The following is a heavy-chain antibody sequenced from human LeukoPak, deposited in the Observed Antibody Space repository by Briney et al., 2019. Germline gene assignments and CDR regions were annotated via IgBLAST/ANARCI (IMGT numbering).Heavy chain of an antibody. CDR1: GGTFSSYA. CDR3: ARSLVKFGEADY. D-gene: IGHD3-10*01. J-gene: IGHJ4*02. V-gene: IGHV1-69*05. CDR2: IIPIFGTA. Sequence: SVKVSCKASGGTFSSYAISWVRQAPGQGLEWMGGIIPIFGTANYAQKFQGRVTITTDESTSTAYMELSSLRSEDTAVYYCARSLVKFGEADYWGQGTLDTVSS.